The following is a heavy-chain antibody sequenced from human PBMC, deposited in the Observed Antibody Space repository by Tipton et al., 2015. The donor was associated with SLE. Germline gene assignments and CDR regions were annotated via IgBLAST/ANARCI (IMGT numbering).Heavy chain of an antibody. CDR3: ARVGNYDILTGNFDY. Sequence: SLRLSCAASGFTFSSYAMHWVRQAPGKGLEWVAVISYDGSNKYYADSVKGRFTISRDNSKNTLYLQMNSLRAEDTAVYYCARVGNYDILTGNFDYWGQGTLVTVSS. V-gene: IGHV3-30-3*01. CDR2: ISYDGSNK. J-gene: IGHJ4*02. D-gene: IGHD3-9*01. CDR1: GFTFSSYA.